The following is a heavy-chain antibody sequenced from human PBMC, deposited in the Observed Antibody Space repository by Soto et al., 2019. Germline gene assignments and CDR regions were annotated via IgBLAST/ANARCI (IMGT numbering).Heavy chain of an antibody. CDR2: ISGSGVST. Sequence: GGALGLSCAASVFTFSTYALGWVRQAPGMGLECVSAISGSGVSTFYADSVKGRFTISIDTSKNTLYLQMNTLTAEDTAVYYCAKDHRIWGRLVEYMDVWGQGTTVTVSS. CDR1: VFTFSTYA. D-gene: IGHD3-10*01. V-gene: IGHV3-23*01. J-gene: IGHJ6*01. CDR3: AKDHRIWGRLVEYMDV.